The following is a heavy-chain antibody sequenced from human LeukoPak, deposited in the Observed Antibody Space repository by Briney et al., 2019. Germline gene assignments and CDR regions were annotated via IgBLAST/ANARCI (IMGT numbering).Heavy chain of an antibody. CDR1: GFTFRNYG. CDR3: ARDQWLVRWFDP. D-gene: IGHD6-19*01. V-gene: IGHV3-21*01. J-gene: IGHJ5*02. Sequence: GGSLRLSCAASGFTFRNYGMSWVRQVPGKGLEWVSSISSSSSYIYYADSVKGRFTISRDNAKNSLYLQMNSLRAEDTAVYYCARDQWLVRWFDPWGQGTLVTVSS. CDR2: ISSSSSYI.